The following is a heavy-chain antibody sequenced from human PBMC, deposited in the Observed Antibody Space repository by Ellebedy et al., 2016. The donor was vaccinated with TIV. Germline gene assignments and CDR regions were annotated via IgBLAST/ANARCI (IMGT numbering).Heavy chain of an antibody. D-gene: IGHD3-16*01. J-gene: IGHJ5*02. CDR2: IKQDVSEI. CDR1: GFTFSNYW. V-gene: IGHV3-7*01. CDR3: VRYMIRGDTIEL. Sequence: PGGSLRLSCAASGFTFSNYWMSWVRQAPGTGLEWVANIKQDVSEIYYVGSVKGRFTIARDTAKNSLDLQINSLRAEDTAVYYCVRYMIRGDTIELWGQGTLVTVSS.